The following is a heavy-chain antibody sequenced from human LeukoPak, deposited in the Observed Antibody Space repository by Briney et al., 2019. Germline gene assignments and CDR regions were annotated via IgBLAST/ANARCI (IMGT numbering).Heavy chain of an antibody. D-gene: IGHD3-22*01. CDR2: INPSGGST. V-gene: IGHV1-46*01. Sequence: ASVKVSCKASGYTFTSYYMHWVRQAPGQGLEWMGIINPSGGSTSYAQKFQGRVTMTRDTSTSTVYMELSSLRSEDTAVYYCARMGNSYDSSGYFDYWGQGTLVTVSS. CDR3: ARMGNSYDSSGYFDY. CDR1: GYTFTSYY. J-gene: IGHJ4*02.